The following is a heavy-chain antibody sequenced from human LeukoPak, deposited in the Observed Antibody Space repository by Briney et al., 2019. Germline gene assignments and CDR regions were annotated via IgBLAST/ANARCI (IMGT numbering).Heavy chain of an antibody. CDR1: GDSVSSKSAA. CDR2: TYYRSKWYD. J-gene: IGHJ4*02. CDR3: SRSLFRQQVEPFDS. D-gene: IGHD6-13*01. Sequence: SQTLSLTCAISGDSVSSKSAAWNWIRQSPSRGLEWLGRTYYRSKWYDDYAVSVKRITINADTSKNQFSLHLNSVTPEDTAVYYCSRSLFRQQVEPFDSWGQGTLVTVSS. V-gene: IGHV6-1*01.